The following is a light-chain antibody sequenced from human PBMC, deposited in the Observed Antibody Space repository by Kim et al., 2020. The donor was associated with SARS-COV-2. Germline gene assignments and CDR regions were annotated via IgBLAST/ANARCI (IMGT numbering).Light chain of an antibody. CDR2: GAS. Sequence: ASAGVEVTISCRASQGINRDLAWYQQRPEKVPKLLIYGASTLQSGGPSRFSGRGYGTDFTHTISSLQPEDVATYYCQKYNSAPWTFGQGTKVDIK. CDR3: QKYNSAPWT. V-gene: IGKV1-27*01. J-gene: IGKJ1*01. CDR1: QGINRD.